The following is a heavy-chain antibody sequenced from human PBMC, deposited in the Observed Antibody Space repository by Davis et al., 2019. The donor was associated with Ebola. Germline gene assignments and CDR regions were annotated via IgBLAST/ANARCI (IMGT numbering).Heavy chain of an antibody. CDR3: ARDGHIVVVVGSFDP. CDR1: GYTFTNYD. V-gene: IGHV1-8*01. CDR2: MNPNSGNT. Sequence: AASVKVSCKTSGYTFTNYDINWVRQATGQGLEWMGWMNPNSGNTGYAQKFQGRVTMTRNTSISTAYMELRSLRSDDTAVYYCARDGHIVVVVGSFDPWGQGTLVTVSS. J-gene: IGHJ5*02. D-gene: IGHD2-21*01.